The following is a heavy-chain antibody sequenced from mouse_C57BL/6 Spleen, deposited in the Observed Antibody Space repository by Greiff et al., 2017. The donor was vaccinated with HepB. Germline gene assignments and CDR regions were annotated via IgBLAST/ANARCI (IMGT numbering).Heavy chain of an antibody. D-gene: IGHD2-5*01. CDR2: IYPGSGNT. CDR3: ARDYSNSWFAY. Sequence: QVQLQQSGPELVKPGASVKISCKASGYSFTSYYIHWVKQRPGQGLEWIGWIYPGSGNTKYNEKFKGKATLTADTSSSTAYMQLSSLTSEDSAVYYCARDYSNSWFAYWGQGTLVTVSA. J-gene: IGHJ3*01. V-gene: IGHV1-66*01. CDR1: GYSFTSYY.